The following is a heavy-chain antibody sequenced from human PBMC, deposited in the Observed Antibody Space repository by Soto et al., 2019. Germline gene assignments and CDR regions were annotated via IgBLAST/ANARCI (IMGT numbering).Heavy chain of an antibody. CDR2: INHSGST. V-gene: IGHV4-34*01. CDR3: ARGGAGVLIATAVPPGY. J-gene: IGHJ4*02. D-gene: IGHD6-13*01. CDR1: GGSFSGYY. Sequence: QVQLQQWGAGLLKPSETLALTCAVYGGSFSGYYWNWIRQPPGQGLEWIGEINHSGSTTYNPSLKSRVTTSVETSKHQCALKLSSVTAPDTAGYYGARGGAGVLIATAVPPGYCGQGTLVTVSS.